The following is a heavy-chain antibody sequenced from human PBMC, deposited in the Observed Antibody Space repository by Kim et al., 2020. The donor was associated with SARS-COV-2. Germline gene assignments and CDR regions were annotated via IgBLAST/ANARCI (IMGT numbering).Heavy chain of an antibody. J-gene: IGHJ1*01. CDR2: INHSGNT. CDR3: ARDKLRDFRSPIQY. CDR1: GESFSGYY. D-gene: IGHD3-3*01. V-gene: IGHV4-34*01. Sequence: SETLSLTCAVYGESFSGYYWSWIRQTPGKGLEWIGEINHSGNTNYSPSLKSRVTMSVDTSKNQISLKLNSVTAADTGVYYCARDKLRDFRSPIQYWGQGT.